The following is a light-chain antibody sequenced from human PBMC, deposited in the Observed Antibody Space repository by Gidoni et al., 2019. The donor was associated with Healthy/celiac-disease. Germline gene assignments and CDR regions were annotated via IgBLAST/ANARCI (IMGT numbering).Light chain of an antibody. CDR1: QSVLYSSNNKNY. Sequence: DIVMTQSPDSLAVSLGERATINCKSSQSVLYSSNNKNYLAWYQQKPGQPPKLLIYWASTRESGVPDRFSGSGSGTDFTLTISSLQADSVAVYYCQQYYSTPRTFGQXTKVEIK. V-gene: IGKV4-1*01. J-gene: IGKJ1*01. CDR3: QQYYSTPRT. CDR2: WAS.